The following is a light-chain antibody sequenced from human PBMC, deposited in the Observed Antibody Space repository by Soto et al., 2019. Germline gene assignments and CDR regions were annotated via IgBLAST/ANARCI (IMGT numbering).Light chain of an antibody. CDR3: CSYAGTYTWV. Sequence: ALTQPRSVSGSPGQSVTISCTGTSSDVGGYNYLSWYQQHPGKAPKLMIYDVSQRPSGVPNRFSGSKSDNTASLTISGLQAEDEADYYCCSYAGTYTWVFGGGTKLTVL. V-gene: IGLV2-11*01. CDR1: SSDVGGYNY. CDR2: DVS. J-gene: IGLJ3*02.